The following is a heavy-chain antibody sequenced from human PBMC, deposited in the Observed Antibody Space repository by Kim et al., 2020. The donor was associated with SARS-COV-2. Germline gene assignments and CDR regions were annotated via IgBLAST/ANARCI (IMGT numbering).Heavy chain of an antibody. Sequence: GGSLRLSCAASGFTFSSYAMHWVRQAPGKGLEYVSAISSNGGSTYYANSVKGRFTISRDNSKNTLYLQMGSLRAEDMAVYYCARVSEGTHAFDFWGQGT. D-gene: IGHD3-10*01. CDR2: ISSNGGST. V-gene: IGHV3-64*01. CDR1: GFTFSSYA. CDR3: ARVSEGTHAFDF. J-gene: IGHJ3*01.